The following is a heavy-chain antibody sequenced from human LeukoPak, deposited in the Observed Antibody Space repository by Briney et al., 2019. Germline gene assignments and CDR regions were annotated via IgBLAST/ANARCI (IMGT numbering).Heavy chain of an antibody. Sequence: PGGSLRHSCAASGFTFSNYAMSWVRQAPGKGLEWVSAISGSASSTYHADSVKGRFTISRDNAKNSLYLQMNSLRAEDTAVYYCARRRDSGSLQHFDYWGQGTLVTVSS. V-gene: IGHV3-23*01. J-gene: IGHJ4*02. CDR3: ARRRDSGSLQHFDY. CDR2: ISGSASST. D-gene: IGHD1-26*01. CDR1: GFTFSNYA.